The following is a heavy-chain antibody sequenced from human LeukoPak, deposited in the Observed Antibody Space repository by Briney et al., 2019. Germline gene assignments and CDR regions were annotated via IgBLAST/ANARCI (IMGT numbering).Heavy chain of an antibody. CDR2: MNPNSGNT. CDR3: ARDGYYDSSGDTGEFDY. J-gene: IGHJ4*02. Sequence: ASVKVSCKASGYTFTSYDINWVRQATGQGLEWMGWMNPNSGNTGYAQKFQGRVTMTRDTSTSTVYMELSSLRSEDTAVYYCARDGYYDSSGDTGEFDYWGQGTLVTVSS. CDR1: GYTFTSYD. V-gene: IGHV1-8*01. D-gene: IGHD3-22*01.